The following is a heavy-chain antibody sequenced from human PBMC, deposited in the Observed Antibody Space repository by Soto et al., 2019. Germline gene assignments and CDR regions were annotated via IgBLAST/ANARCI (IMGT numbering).Heavy chain of an antibody. V-gene: IGHV3-23*01. CDR1: GFTFGNYA. CDR2: ISDPGTST. D-gene: IGHD2-21*02. J-gene: IGHJ3*01. CDR3: AKSLVTPSDAFDL. Sequence: GESLKISCAASGFTFGNYAMNWVRQAPGKGLEWISSISDPGTSTYYANSVKGRFSMSRDNSKNTLFLQMNRLRADDTAVYFCAKSLVTPSDAFDLWGRGTWVTV.